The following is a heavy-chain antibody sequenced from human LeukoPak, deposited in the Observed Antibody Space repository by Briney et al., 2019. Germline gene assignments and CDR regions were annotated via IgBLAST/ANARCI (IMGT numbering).Heavy chain of an antibody. CDR3: ARARPPPHPSITMVRGVAAFDI. CDR2: IYYSGST. D-gene: IGHD3-10*01. J-gene: IGHJ3*02. V-gene: IGHV4-39*07. CDR1: GGSISSSSYY. Sequence: SETLSLTCTVSGGSISSSSYYWGWIRQPPGKGLEWIGSIYYSGSTYYNPSLKSRVTISVDTSKNQFSLKLSSVTAADTAVYYCARARPPPHPSITMVRGVAAFDIWGQGTMVTVSS.